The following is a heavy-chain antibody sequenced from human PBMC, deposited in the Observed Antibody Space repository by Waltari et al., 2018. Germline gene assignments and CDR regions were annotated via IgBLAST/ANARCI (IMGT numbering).Heavy chain of an antibody. Sequence: QVNLVQSGAAVTKPGASVRVSCKASGYTFTKYYIHWVRQAPGQGLEWMGRINPKSGDANYTQPFQGRVIMTRDTSINTAYLEVTGLTSDDTAIFYCATANILGIGTFDYWGQGTLVSVSS. V-gene: IGHV1-2*06. J-gene: IGHJ4*02. CDR2: INPKSGDA. CDR1: GYTFTKYY. D-gene: IGHD1-1*01. CDR3: ATANILGIGTFDY.